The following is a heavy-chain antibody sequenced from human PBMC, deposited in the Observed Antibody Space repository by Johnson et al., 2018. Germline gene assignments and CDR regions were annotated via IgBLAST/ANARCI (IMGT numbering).Heavy chain of an antibody. Sequence: VQLVQSGGDLVQPGGSLKLSCAASGLTFSGSAMHWVRQASGKGLEWVGRIRSKANSYATAYAASVTGRFTISRDDSNNTAYLQMNSLKTEDTAVYYCTRLNYYDSSGYDKYAYFQHWGQGTLVTVSS. CDR1: GLTFSGSA. CDR3: TRLNYYDSSGYDKYAYFQH. J-gene: IGHJ1*01. D-gene: IGHD3-22*01. V-gene: IGHV3-73*01. CDR2: IRSKANSYAT.